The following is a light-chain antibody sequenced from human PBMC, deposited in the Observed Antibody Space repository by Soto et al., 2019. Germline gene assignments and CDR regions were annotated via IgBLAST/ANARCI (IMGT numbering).Light chain of an antibody. J-gene: IGLJ2*01. CDR2: DNN. V-gene: IGLV1-51*01. Sequence: QSVLTQPPSVSAAPGETVTISCSGSSSNIGNNYVSWYQQFPGMPPKLLIYDNNQRPSGIPDRFSGSKSGTSATLGITGLQTGDEADFYCATWDSSLDAGVFGGGTKLTVL. CDR3: ATWDSSLDAGV. CDR1: SSNIGNNY.